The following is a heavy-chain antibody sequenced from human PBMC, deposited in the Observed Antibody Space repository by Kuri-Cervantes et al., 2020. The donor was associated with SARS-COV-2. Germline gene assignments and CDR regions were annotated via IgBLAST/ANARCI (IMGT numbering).Heavy chain of an antibody. CDR1: GGSISSYY. V-gene: IGHV4-59*01. CDR2: IYYSGST. D-gene: IGHD2-2*01. CDR3: ARTLVVPAAMLGYYYYYMDV. Sequence: GSLRLSCTVSGGSISSYYWSWIRQPPGKGLEWIGYIYYSGSTNYNPSLKSRVTISVDMSKNQFSLKLSSVTAADTAVYYCARTLVVPAAMLGYYYYYMDVWGKGTTVTVSS. J-gene: IGHJ6*03.